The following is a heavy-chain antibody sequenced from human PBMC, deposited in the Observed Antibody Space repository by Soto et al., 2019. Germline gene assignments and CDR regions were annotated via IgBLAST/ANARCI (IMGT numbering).Heavy chain of an antibody. CDR3: AKPPDRQWLVLPRA. CDR2: ISGSGGST. Sequence: GGSLRLSCAASGFTFSSYAMSWVRQAPGKGLEWVSAISGSGGSTYYAESVKGRFTISRDNSQNTLYLQKNSLRAEDTAVYYCAKPPDRQWLVLPRAWGQGTLVTVAS. V-gene: IGHV3-23*01. CDR1: GFTFSSYA. D-gene: IGHD6-19*01. J-gene: IGHJ4*02.